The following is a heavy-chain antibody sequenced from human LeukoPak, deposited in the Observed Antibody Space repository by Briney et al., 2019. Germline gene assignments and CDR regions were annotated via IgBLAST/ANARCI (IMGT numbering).Heavy chain of an antibody. CDR1: GFTFRTYA. Sequence: GGSLRLSCAASGFTFRTYAMSWVRQSPGKGLEWVSGISGNGVTRHYADSVKGRLTISRDNSKSTLYLQMSSLRAEDTAVYYCAKGESPQYMVRGVPYYYYVMDVWGQGTTVTVAS. CDR3: AKGESPQYMVRGVPYYYYVMDV. D-gene: IGHD3-10*01. J-gene: IGHJ6*02. V-gene: IGHV3-23*01. CDR2: ISGNGVTR.